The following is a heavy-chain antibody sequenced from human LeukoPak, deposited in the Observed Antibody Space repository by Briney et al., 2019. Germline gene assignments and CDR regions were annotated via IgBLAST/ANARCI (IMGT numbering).Heavy chain of an antibody. V-gene: IGHV3-21*01. CDR1: GFTFSSYA. CDR2: ISSSSSYI. D-gene: IGHD6-19*01. CDR3: ARARVNGAVAGNWFDP. J-gene: IGHJ5*02. Sequence: PGGSLRLSCAASGFTFSSYAMSWVRQAPGKGLEWVSSISSSSSYIYYADSVKGRFTISRDNAKNSLYLQMNSLRAEDTAVYYCARARVNGAVAGNWFDPWGQGTLVTVSS.